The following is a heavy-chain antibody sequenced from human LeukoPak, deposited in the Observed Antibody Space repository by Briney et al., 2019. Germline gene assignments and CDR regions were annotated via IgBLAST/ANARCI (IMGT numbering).Heavy chain of an antibody. CDR2: ITTSSSSR. V-gene: IGHV3-21*01. CDR3: ARGGYSYGSEVDN. CDR1: GFTFSSYT. Sequence: PGGSLRLSCAASGFTFSSYTMNWVRQAPGKGLEWVSSITTSSSSRYYADSVKGRFTISRDDAKNSLDLQMNSLRPEDTAVYYCARGGYSYGSEVDNWGQGTLVTVSS. J-gene: IGHJ4*02. D-gene: IGHD5-18*01.